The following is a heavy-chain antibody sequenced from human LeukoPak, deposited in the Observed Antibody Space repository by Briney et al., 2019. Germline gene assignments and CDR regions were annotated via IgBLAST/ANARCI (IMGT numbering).Heavy chain of an antibody. CDR1: GYTFTSYG. D-gene: IGHD3-9*01. CDR3: ARDSGVTYYDILTGYYQGAFDI. J-gene: IGHJ3*02. CDR2: ISAYNGNT. V-gene: IGHV1-18*01. Sequence: ASVKVSCKASGYTFTSYGISWVRQAPGQGLEWMGWISAYNGNTNYAQKLQGRVTMTTDTSTSTAYMELRSLRSDDTAVYYCARDSGVTYYDILTGYYQGAFDIWGQGTMVTVSS.